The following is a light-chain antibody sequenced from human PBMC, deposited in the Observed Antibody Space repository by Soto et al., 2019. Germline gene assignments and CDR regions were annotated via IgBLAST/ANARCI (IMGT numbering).Light chain of an antibody. J-gene: IGKJ5*01. Sequence: VVLPQSPGTLSFSPGERATLSCRASQSIGSSYLAWYQQKPGQAPRLLIYGASSRATGIPDRFSGGGSGTDFSLTISRLDPEDFAVYYCQQYSSSPITFGQGTRLEIK. CDR1: QSIGSSY. CDR2: GAS. V-gene: IGKV3-20*01. CDR3: QQYSSSPIT.